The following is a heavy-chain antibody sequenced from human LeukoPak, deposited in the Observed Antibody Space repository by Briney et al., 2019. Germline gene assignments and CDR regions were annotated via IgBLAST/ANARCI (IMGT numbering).Heavy chain of an antibody. J-gene: IGHJ5*02. CDR3: ARGWDRYSYGYWFKVNWFDP. CDR2: IYHSGST. CDR1: GYSISSDYY. Sequence: SETLSLTCTVSGYSISSDYYWGWVRQPPGKGLEWIGSIYHSGSTYYNPSLKSRVTISVDTSKNQFSLKLTSVTAADTAVYYCARGWDRYSYGYWFKVNWFDPWGQGTLVTVSS. V-gene: IGHV4-38-2*02. D-gene: IGHD5-18*01.